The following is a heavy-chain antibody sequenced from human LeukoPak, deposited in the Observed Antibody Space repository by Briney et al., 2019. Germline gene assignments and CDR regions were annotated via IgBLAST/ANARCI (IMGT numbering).Heavy chain of an antibody. V-gene: IGHV3-73*01. CDR1: GFTFSDSD. CDR2: IGIKANSYAT. CDR3: TTYRSGHY. D-gene: IGHD6-19*01. Sequence: PGVSLRLSCAASGFTFSDSDVHWVRQASGKGLEWVGRIGIKANSYATAYAAALKGRFTISRDDSKSTAYLQMNSLRTEDTALYYCTTYRSGHYWGQGTLVTVSS. J-gene: IGHJ4*02.